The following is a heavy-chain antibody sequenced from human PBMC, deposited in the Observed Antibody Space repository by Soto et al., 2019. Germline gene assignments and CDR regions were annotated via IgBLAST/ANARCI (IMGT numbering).Heavy chain of an antibody. Sequence: SETLSLTCAVYGGSFSGYYWNWIRQPPGKGLEWIGEIDHSGYTNYNPSLKSRVTISVDTSKNQFSLRLTSVTAADTAVYYCARVRDWFDPWGPGTPVTVSS. CDR2: IDHSGYT. V-gene: IGHV4-34*01. CDR1: GGSFSGYY. D-gene: IGHD3-3*01. CDR3: ARVRDWFDP. J-gene: IGHJ5*02.